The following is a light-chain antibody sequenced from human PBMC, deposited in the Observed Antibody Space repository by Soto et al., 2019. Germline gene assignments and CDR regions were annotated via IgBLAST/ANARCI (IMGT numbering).Light chain of an antibody. Sequence: QPVLTQPPSVSGAPGQRVTISCTGSSSNIGAGYDVHWYQQLPGTAPKLLIYGNSNRPSGVPDRFSGSKSGTSASLAITGLHAEDEADYYCQSYDSSLSVWVFGGGTKVTVL. CDR3: QSYDSSLSVWV. CDR2: GNS. J-gene: IGLJ3*02. V-gene: IGLV1-40*01. CDR1: SSNIGAGYD.